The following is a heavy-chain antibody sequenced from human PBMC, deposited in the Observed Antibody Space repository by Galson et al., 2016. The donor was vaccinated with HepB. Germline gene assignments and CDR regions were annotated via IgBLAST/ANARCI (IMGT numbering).Heavy chain of an antibody. Sequence: SLRLSCAGSGFIVSDNYMSWVRQAPGKGLEWVSVIYSGGKTYFADSVKGRFSISRDNAKNSMYLQMNSLRVEDTAVYYCARDDYRVFGHWGQGTLVTVSS. CDR1: GFIVSDNY. D-gene: IGHD4-11*01. CDR2: IYSGGKT. CDR3: ARDDYRVFGH. J-gene: IGHJ4*02. V-gene: IGHV3-53*01.